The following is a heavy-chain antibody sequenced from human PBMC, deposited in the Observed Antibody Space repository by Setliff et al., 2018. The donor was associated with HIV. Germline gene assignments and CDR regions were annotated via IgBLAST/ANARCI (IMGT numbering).Heavy chain of an antibody. CDR3: ARQKKSSSWSPNDY. Sequence: PSETLSLTCGVSGYSISSGYYWGWIRQPPGKGLEWIGEINHNKSSDYNPSLKSRVTMSVDTSKNQFSLKVKSVTAADTAVYYCARQKKSSSWSPNDYWGQGTLVTVSS. D-gene: IGHD2-2*01. CDR2: INHNKSS. V-gene: IGHV4-38-2*01. J-gene: IGHJ4*02. CDR1: GYSISSGYY.